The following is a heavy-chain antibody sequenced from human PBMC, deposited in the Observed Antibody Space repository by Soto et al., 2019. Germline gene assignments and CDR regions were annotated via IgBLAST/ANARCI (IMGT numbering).Heavy chain of an antibody. D-gene: IGHD3-16*02. CDR2: IYYSGST. CDR1: GGSISSSSYY. Sequence: SETLSLTCTVSGGSISSSSYYWGWIRQPPGKGLEWIGSIYYSGSTYYNPSLKSRVTISVDTSKNQFSLKLSSVTAADTAVYDCAGQLIYDSGGIDWGQGTLVTVSS. V-gene: IGHV4-39*01. CDR3: AGQLIYDSGGID. J-gene: IGHJ4*02.